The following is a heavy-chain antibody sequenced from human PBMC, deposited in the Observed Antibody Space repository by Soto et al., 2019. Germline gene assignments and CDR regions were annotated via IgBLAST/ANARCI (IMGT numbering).Heavy chain of an antibody. CDR1: GGSISSGGYY. CDR2: IHFNDNT. CDR3: ARQITMVRGIDF. V-gene: IGHV4-31*03. J-gene: IGHJ4*02. Sequence: QVQLLESGPVLVKASQTLSLTCSISGGSISSGGYYWSWVRQRPGKGLEWIGYIHFNDNTYYNPSLKTRVTIAAGTSKSQFSLRLSSVTAADAAVYYCARQITMVRGIDFWGPGISVSVSS. D-gene: IGHD3-10*01.